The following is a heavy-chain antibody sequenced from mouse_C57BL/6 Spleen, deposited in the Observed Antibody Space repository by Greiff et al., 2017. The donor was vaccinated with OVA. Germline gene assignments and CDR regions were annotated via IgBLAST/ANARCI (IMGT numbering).Heavy chain of an antibody. V-gene: IGHV1-55*01. D-gene: IGHD1-1*01. CDR1: GYTFPSYW. J-gene: IGHJ1*03. CDR2: IYPGSGST. CDR3: ARRYYGSTDWYFDV. Sequence: VQLQQPGAELVKPGASVKMSCKASGYTFPSYWITWVKQRPGQGLEWIGDIYPGSGSTNYNEKFKSKATLTVDTSSSTAYMQLSSLTSEDSAVYYCARRYYGSTDWYFDVWGTGTTVTVSS.